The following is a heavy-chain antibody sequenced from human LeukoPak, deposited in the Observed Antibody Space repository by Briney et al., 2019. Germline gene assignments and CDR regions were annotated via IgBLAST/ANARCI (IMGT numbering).Heavy chain of an antibody. J-gene: IGHJ2*01. CDR1: GYSISSGYY. CDR3: ARGAVVPARFFDV. V-gene: IGHV4-38-2*02. CDR2: IHHSASI. Sequence: PSETLSLTCTVSGYSISSGYYWGWIRQPPGKGLEWIGSIHHSASIYYNPSLKSRVTISVDTSKNQFSLKLSSVTAADTAVYSCARGAVVPARFFDVWGRGALVTVSS. D-gene: IGHD2-2*01.